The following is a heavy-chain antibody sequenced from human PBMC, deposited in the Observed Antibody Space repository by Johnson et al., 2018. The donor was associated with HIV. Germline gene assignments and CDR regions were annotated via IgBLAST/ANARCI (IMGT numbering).Heavy chain of an antibody. J-gene: IGHJ3*02. D-gene: IGHD1-1*01. Sequence: QEQLVESGGGVVQPGRSLRLSCAASGFTFSSYGMHWVRQAPGKGLEWVAVISYDGSNKYYADSVKGRFTISRDNSKNTLYLQMNSLRAEDTAVYCCAKGGHWTGTTHGDAFDIWGQGTMVTVSS. V-gene: IGHV3-30*18. CDR2: ISYDGSNK. CDR3: AKGGHWTGTTHGDAFDI. CDR1: GFTFSSYG.